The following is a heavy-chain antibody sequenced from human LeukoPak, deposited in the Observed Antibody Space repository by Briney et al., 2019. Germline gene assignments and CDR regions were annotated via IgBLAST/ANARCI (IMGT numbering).Heavy chain of an antibody. D-gene: IGHD2-2*01. CDR2: IYYSGST. Sequence: PSETLSLTCTVSGGSISSGDYYWSWIRQPPGTGLEWIGYIYYSGSTYYNPSLKSRVTISVDTSKNQFSLKLSSVTAADTAVYYCAREEIYCSSTSCLVPTAFDIWGQGTMVTVSS. V-gene: IGHV4-30-4*08. J-gene: IGHJ3*02. CDR3: AREEIYCSSTSCLVPTAFDI. CDR1: GGSISSGDYY.